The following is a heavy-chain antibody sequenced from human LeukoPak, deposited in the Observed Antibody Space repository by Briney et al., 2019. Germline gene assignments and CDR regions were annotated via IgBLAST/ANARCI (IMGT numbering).Heavy chain of an antibody. CDR2: ISSSSSYI. V-gene: IGHV3-21*01. J-gene: IGHJ6*02. CDR1: GFTFSSYA. D-gene: IGHD6-19*01. Sequence: GGSLRLSCAASGFTFSSYAMHWVRQAPGKGLEWVSSISSSSSYIYYADSVKGRFTISRDNAKNSLYLQMNSLRAEDTAVYYCARGAVAGTDYYYGMDVWGQGTTVTVSS. CDR3: ARGAVAGTDYYYGMDV.